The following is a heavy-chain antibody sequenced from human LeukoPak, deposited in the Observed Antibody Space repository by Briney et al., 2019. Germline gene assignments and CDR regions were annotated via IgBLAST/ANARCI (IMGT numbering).Heavy chain of an antibody. CDR2: ISGSGSST. CDR3: AKAAVPGTKYYFDS. CDR1: GFTFSSYA. J-gene: IGHJ4*02. V-gene: IGHV3-23*01. D-gene: IGHD2-8*01. Sequence: GGSLRLSCAASGFTFSSYAMGWVRQAPGKGLEWVSSISGSGSSTYYADSVKGRFTISRGSSKDTLYLQMNTLRAEDTALYYCAKAAVPGTKYYFDSWGQGTLVTVSS.